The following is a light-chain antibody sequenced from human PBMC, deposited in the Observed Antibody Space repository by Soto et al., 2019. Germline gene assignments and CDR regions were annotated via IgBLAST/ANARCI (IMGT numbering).Light chain of an antibody. Sequence: QSALTQPASVSGSPGRSITISCTGTSSDVGAYNYVSWYQQHPGKAPKLMIYDVSNRPSGVSNRFSGSKSGNTASLTISGLQAEDEADYYCSSYTTISTLVVFGGGTKLTVL. V-gene: IGLV2-14*03. CDR3: SSYTTISTLVV. CDR2: DVS. J-gene: IGLJ2*01. CDR1: SSDVGAYNY.